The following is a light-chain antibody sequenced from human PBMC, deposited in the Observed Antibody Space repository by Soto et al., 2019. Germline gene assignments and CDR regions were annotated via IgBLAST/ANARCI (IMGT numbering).Light chain of an antibody. J-gene: IGKJ4*01. Sequence: DIQMTQSPSSVSASIGETVTITCRASQDISTLLAWYQQKPGKAPKLLIYGASTLESGVPSRFSGRGSATDFTLTISSLQPEDFATYFCQHADSFPHTFGGGTKVEIK. V-gene: IGKV1D-12*01. CDR3: QHADSFPHT. CDR2: GAS. CDR1: QDISTL.